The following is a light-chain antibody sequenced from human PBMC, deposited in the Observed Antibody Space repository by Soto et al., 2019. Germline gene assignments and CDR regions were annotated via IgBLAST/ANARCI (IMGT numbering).Light chain of an antibody. J-gene: IGKJ4*01. CDR1: QDISDY. CDR3: QQINSYPLT. Sequence: DIQLTQSPSFLSASVGDRVTITCRASQDISDYLAWYQQRPGKAPKLLIYAASTLQSGVTSRFSGSGSGTEFTLTISSLQPEDFATYSCQQINSYPLTFGGGTKVEIK. CDR2: AAS. V-gene: IGKV1-9*01.